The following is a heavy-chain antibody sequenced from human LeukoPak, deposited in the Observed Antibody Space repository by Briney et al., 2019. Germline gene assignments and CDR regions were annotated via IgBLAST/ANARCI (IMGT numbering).Heavy chain of an antibody. CDR2: INYSGST. V-gene: IGHV4-34*01. CDR1: GGSFSGYY. D-gene: IGHD3-22*01. J-gene: IGHJ6*03. CDR3: ARAPLYYSSPSTYYYYMDV. Sequence: SETLSLTCAVYGGSFSGYYWSWIRQPPGKGLEWIGEINYSGSTIYNPFLESRVTISIDTSENQVSLKVTSVTAADSGVYYCARAPLYYSSPSTYYYYMDVWGKGTTVTVSS.